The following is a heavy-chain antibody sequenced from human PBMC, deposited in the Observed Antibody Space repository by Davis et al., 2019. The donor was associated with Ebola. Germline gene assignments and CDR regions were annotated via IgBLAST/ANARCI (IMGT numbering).Heavy chain of an antibody. J-gene: IGHJ5*02. Sequence: ASVKVSCKASGYTFTGYYMHWVRQAPGQGLEWMGRINPNSGGTNYAQKFQGRVTMTRDTSISTAYMELSRLRSDDTAVYYCARDQQWLVQRWFDPWGQGTLVTVSS. CDR2: INPNSGGT. V-gene: IGHV1-2*06. CDR1: GYTFTGYY. CDR3: ARDQQWLVQRWFDP. D-gene: IGHD6-19*01.